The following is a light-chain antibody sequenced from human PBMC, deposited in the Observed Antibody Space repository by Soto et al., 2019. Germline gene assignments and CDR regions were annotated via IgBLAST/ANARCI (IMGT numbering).Light chain of an antibody. CDR3: QSYDSSLSGSGV. Sequence: QSVLTQPPSASGTPGQRVTISCSGSSSNVGYNAVNWYQQLPGTAPKVVISANNIRPSGVPDRFSGSKSGTSASLAITGLQAEDEADYYCQSYDSSLSGSGVFGGGTKVTVL. V-gene: IGLV1-40*01. CDR1: SSNVGYNA. CDR2: ANN. J-gene: IGLJ3*02.